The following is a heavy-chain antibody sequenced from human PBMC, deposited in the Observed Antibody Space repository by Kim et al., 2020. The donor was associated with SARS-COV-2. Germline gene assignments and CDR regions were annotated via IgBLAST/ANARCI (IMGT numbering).Heavy chain of an antibody. J-gene: IGHJ4*02. V-gene: IGHV3-53*01. Sequence: GGSLRLSCAVPGLTVTSNHMTWIRQAPGRGLEWVSVIFRGGSTYYAASVQGRFTISRDYYKNTLSLQMNSLRAEDTAIYYCARDPVGDGYSFFDYWGQGTLVTVSS. CDR1: GLTVTSNH. D-gene: IGHD4-4*01. CDR2: IFRGGST. CDR3: ARDPVGDGYSFFDY.